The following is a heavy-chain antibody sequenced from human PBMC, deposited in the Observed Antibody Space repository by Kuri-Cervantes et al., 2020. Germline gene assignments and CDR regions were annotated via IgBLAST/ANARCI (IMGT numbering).Heavy chain of an antibody. CDR1: GYTFTSYG. J-gene: IGHJ4*02. V-gene: IGHV1-18*01. CDR2: IVVGSGNT. CDR3: ARGGYDSFQSSDY. D-gene: IGHD5-12*01. Sequence: ASVKVSCKASGYTFTSYGISWVRQAPGQGLEWMGWIVVGSGNTNYAQKFQERVTITRDMSTSTAYMELRSLRSDDTAVYYCARGGYDSFQSSDYWGQGTLVTVSS.